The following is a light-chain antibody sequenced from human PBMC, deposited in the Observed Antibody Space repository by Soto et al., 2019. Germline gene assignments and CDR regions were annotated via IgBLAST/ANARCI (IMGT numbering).Light chain of an antibody. Sequence: DIQMTQSPSSLSASVGDRVTITCQASQDISNYLNWYQQKTGKAPKLLIYGASNLETEVPSRFSGSGSGTDFTFTISSLQPEDIATYYCQQYDNVLTFGGGTKVEIK. J-gene: IGKJ4*01. CDR3: QQYDNVLT. CDR2: GAS. V-gene: IGKV1-33*01. CDR1: QDISNY.